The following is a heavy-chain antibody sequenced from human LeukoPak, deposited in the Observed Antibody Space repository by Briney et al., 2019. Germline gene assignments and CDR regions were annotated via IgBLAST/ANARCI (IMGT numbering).Heavy chain of an antibody. CDR2: ISGSGGST. J-gene: IGHJ4*02. D-gene: IGHD6-13*01. Sequence: GGSLRLSCVASGFTFSNHAMTWVRQAPGKGLEWVSAISGSGGSTYYADSVKGRFTISRDNSKNTLYLQMNSLRAEDTAVYYCAKRRLAAAGPFDYWGQGTLVTVSS. V-gene: IGHV3-23*01. CDR3: AKRRLAAAGPFDY. CDR1: GFTFSNHA.